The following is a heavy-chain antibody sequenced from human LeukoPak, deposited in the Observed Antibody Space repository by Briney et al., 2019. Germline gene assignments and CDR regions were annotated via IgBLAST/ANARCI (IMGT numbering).Heavy chain of an antibody. D-gene: IGHD4-23*01. CDR1: GYTFTGYY. CDR3: AILLGGGNPDYFDY. CDR2: IIPIFGTA. Sequence: ASVKVSCKASGYTFTGYYMHWVRQAPGQGLEWMGRIIPIFGTANYAQKFQGRVTITTDESTSTAYMELSSLRSEDTAVYYCAILLGGGNPDYFDYWGQGTLVTVSS. V-gene: IGHV1-69*05. J-gene: IGHJ4*02.